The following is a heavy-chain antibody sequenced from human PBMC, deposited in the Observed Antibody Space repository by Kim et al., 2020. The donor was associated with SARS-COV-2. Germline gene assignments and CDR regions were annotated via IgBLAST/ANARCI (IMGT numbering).Heavy chain of an antibody. CDR1: GGSISNSSYY. CDR3: ARESAYNWFDP. D-gene: IGHD2-21*01. V-gene: IGHV4-39*02. J-gene: IGHJ5*02. Sequence: SETLSLTCTVSGGSISNSSYYWAWIRQPPGKGLEWVGSLYYSGSTYYNPSLKSRVTISVDMSKNQFSLRLSSVSATDTAVYYCARESAYNWFDPWGQGALVTVSS. CDR2: LYYSGST.